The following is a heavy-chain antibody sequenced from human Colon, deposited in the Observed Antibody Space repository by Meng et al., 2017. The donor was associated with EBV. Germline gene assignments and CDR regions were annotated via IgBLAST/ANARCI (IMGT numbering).Heavy chain of an antibody. CDR1: RGSVISYY. J-gene: IGHJ2*01. D-gene: IGHD5-24*01. Sequence: VHMQEVAPDKVKHWTTLSLACHVLRGSVISYYWNWIRQPPEKGLEWIGQISHNGRTNYNPSLKSRVTILVDTSKNEFSLKLSSVTAADTAVYYCAKRNGWHHSPIYWHFDLWGRGTLVTVSS. V-gene: IGHV4-59*02. CDR3: AKRNGWHHSPIYWHFDL. CDR2: ISHNGRT.